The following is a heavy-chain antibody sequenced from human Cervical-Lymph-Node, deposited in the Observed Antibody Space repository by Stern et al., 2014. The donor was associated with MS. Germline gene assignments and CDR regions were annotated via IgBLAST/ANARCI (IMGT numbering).Heavy chain of an antibody. CDR3: ARDPGWDLLRSVEPYYFDY. J-gene: IGHJ4*02. CDR2: ISYDGRKT. CDR1: GFSFYDYG. V-gene: IGHV3-30*03. Sequence: VQLVESEGGVVQPGRSLRLSCAASGFSFYDYGMHWVRQAPGKGLEWVTLISYDGRKTYYADSVKGRFTISRDNRNNTLFLQMNSLRDEDTAVYYCARDPGWDLLRSVEPYYFDYWGQGALVTVSS. D-gene: IGHD1-26*01.